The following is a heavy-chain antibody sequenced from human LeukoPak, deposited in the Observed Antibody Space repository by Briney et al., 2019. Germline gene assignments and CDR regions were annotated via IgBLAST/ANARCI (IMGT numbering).Heavy chain of an antibody. CDR2: INPSGGST. CDR3: AREEVYCSGGSCPPRYEYFQH. V-gene: IGHV1-46*01. D-gene: IGHD2-15*01. CDR1: GYTFTSYY. Sequence: ASVKVSCKASGYTFTSYYMHWVRQAPGLGLEWMGIINPSGGSTSYAQKFQGRVTMTRDTSTSTVYMELSSLRSEDTAVYYCAREEVYCSGGSCPPRYEYFQHWGQGTLVTVSS. J-gene: IGHJ1*01.